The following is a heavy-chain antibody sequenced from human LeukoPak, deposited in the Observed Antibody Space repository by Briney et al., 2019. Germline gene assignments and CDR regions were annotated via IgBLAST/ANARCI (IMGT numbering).Heavy chain of an antibody. CDR1: GFTLNNYA. V-gene: IGHV3-23*01. D-gene: IGHD6-19*01. Sequence: GSLRLSCAASGFTLNNYAVSWVRQAPGKGLEWVSVISGSGGTTYYADSVRGRFTISRDTSKNTLYLQMNSLISEDTAVYYCARASSGWYVGDYWGQGTLVTVSS. CDR3: ARASSGWYVGDY. CDR2: ISGSGGTT. J-gene: IGHJ4*02.